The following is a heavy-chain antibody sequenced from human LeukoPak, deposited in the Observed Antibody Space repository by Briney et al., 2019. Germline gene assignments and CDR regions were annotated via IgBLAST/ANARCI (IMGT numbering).Heavy chain of an antibody. CDR3: ARRKGSRYSSGWSDY. CDR1: GGSFCGYY. J-gene: IGHJ4*02. V-gene: IGHV4-34*01. CDR2: INHSGST. D-gene: IGHD6-19*01. Sequence: PSETLSLTCAVYGGSFCGYYWSWIRQPPGKGLEWIGEINHSGSTNYNPSLKSRVTISVDTSKNQFSLKLSSVTAADTAVYYCARRKGSRYSSGWSDYWGQGTLVTVSS.